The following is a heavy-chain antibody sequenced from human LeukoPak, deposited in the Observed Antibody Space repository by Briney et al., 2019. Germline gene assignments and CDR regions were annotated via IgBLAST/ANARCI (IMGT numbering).Heavy chain of an antibody. Sequence: GGSLRLSCVASGFTFTKCAMSWIRQAPGKGLEWVAIITATGDTAYYADSVKGRFTISRDNSRNTVYMQMDSLSDEDTAIYYCAGDRNSDWYSPLDYWGQGSQVTVSP. CDR2: ITATGDTA. D-gene: IGHD6-19*01. CDR1: GFTFTKCA. CDR3: AGDRNSDWYSPLDY. J-gene: IGHJ4*02. V-gene: IGHV3-23*01.